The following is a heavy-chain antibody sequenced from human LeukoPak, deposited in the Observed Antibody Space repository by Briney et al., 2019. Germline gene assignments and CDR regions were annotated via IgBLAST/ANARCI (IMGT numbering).Heavy chain of an antibody. J-gene: IGHJ4*02. CDR3: ARASSYTGHLGW. CDR2: IYYSGST. Sequence: SEALSLTCTVSGGSISSYYWSWIRQPPGKGLEWIGYIYYSGSTNYNPSLKSRVTISVDTSKNQFSLNLISVTAADTAVYYCARASSYTGHLGWWGQGTLVTVSS. CDR1: GGSISSYY. V-gene: IGHV4-59*08. D-gene: IGHD2-2*01.